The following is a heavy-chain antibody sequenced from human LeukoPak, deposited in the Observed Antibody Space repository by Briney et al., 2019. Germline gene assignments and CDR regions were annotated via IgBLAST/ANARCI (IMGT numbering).Heavy chain of an antibody. CDR1: GYTFTNYD. Sequence: ASVKVSCKASGYTFTNYDLHWVRQAPGQSLEWMGWINAGNGHTKYSQKFQGRVIITRDTPASTAYMDLSSLRPEDTAVYYCARVHSQQPIRGFDYWGPGTRVTVSS. D-gene: IGHD1/OR15-1a*01. J-gene: IGHJ4*02. CDR2: INAGNGHT. CDR3: ARVHSQQPIRGFDY. V-gene: IGHV1-3*01.